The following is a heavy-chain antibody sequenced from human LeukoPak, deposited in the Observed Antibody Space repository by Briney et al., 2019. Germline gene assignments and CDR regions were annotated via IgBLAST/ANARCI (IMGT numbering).Heavy chain of an antibody. CDR2: ISSSSSTI. V-gene: IGHV3-48*02. CDR3: ARASGSHFDY. J-gene: IGHJ4*02. D-gene: IGHD5-12*01. Sequence: GGSLRLSCAASGFTFSSYSMNWVRQAPGKGLEYISYISSSSSTIYYADSVKGRFTISRDNAKNSLYLQMSSLRDEDTAVYYCARASGSHFDYWGQGTLVTVSS. CDR1: GFTFSSYS.